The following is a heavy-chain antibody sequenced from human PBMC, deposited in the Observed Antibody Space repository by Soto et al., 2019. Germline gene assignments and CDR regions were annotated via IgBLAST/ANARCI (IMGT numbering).Heavy chain of an antibody. CDR3: TTDKDYVWGSYRPIDY. D-gene: IGHD3-16*02. V-gene: IGHV3-15*01. CDR2: IKSKTDGGTT. Sequence: GGSLRLSCVASGFTFSNAWMSWVRQAPGKGLEWVGRIKSKTDGGTTDYAAPVKGRFTISRDDSKNTLYLQMNSLKTEDTAVYYCTTDKDYVWGSYRPIDYWGQGTLVTVSS. J-gene: IGHJ4*02. CDR1: GFTFSNAW.